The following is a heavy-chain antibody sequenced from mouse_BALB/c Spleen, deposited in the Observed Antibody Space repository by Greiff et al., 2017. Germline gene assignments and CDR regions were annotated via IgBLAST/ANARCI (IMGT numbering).Heavy chain of an antibody. CDR1: GFTFSSYT. D-gene: IGHD3-3*01. V-gene: IGHV5-12-2*01. Sequence: EVQVVESGGGLVQPGGSLKLSCAASGFTFSSYTMSWVRQTPETRLEWVAYIRNGGGSTYYPDTVKGRFTISRDNAKNTLYLQMSSLKSEDTAMYYCARRGWYYFDYWGQGTTLTVSS. J-gene: IGHJ2*01. CDR2: IRNGGGST. CDR3: ARRGWYYFDY.